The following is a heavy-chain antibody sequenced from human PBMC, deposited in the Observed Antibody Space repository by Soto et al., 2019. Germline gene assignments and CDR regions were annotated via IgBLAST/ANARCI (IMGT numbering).Heavy chain of an antibody. V-gene: IGHV4-30-4*01. CDR2: IYYTGRT. D-gene: IGHD3-16*01. Sequence: QVQLQESGPGLVKPSQTLSLTCSVAGASVSGTAYYWGWLRQSPGKGLEWIGYIYYTGRTYQNPSLKSRLIISVDTSTNRSSLRRSSVTAAVTAVFYCAAVHRLGYVSWAPRTLVSVSS. J-gene: IGHJ5*02. CDR3: AAVHRLGYVS. CDR1: GASVSGTAYY.